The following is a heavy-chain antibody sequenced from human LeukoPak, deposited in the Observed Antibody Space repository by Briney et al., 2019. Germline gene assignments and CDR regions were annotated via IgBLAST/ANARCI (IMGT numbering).Heavy chain of an antibody. CDR1: GFTFSTYG. J-gene: IGHJ2*01. Sequence: GGSLRLSCEVSGFTFSTYGMSWVRQAPGKGLEWVSAITGSGGRTYYADSVKGRFTISRDNSKNTLYLRMNSLRAEDTAVYFCARCPSNYSDSSGSYHWGYFDLWGRGTLVTVSS. V-gene: IGHV3-23*01. CDR3: ARCPSNYSDSSGSYHWGYFDL. D-gene: IGHD3-22*01. CDR2: ITGSGGRT.